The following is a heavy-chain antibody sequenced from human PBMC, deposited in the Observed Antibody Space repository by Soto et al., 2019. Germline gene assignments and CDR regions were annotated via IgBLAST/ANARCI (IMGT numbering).Heavy chain of an antibody. CDR1: GNRFTRQT. J-gene: IGHJ6*02. D-gene: IGHD2-8*01. CDR3: AKNGQPPYYYYGLDV. CDR2: ISGYNGDT. V-gene: IGHV1-18*01. Sequence: ASVKVSCKAPGNRFTRQTFHWVRQAPGQGLEWMGWISGYNGDTNYAQEFQDRVSMTIDTSTGTAYMELRSLTSDDTAIYYCAKNGQPPYYYYGLDVWGQGTKVTVSS.